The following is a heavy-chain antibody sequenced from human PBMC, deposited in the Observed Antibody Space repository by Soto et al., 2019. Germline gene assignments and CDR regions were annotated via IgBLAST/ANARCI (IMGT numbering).Heavy chain of an antibody. CDR1: GYSFTSYW. J-gene: IGHJ4*02. V-gene: IGHV5-51*01. CDR2: IYPGDSDT. D-gene: IGHD5-18*01. CDR3: AVMWIQPAPPNFDY. Sequence: PGESLKISCKGSGYSFTSYWIGWVRQMPGKGLEWMGIIYPGDSDTRYSPSFQGQVTISADPSISTAYLQWSSLKASDTAMYYCAVMWIQPAPPNFDYWGQRAVLTISS.